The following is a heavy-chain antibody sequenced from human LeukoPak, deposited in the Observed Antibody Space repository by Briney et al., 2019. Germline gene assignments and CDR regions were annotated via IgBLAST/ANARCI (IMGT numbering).Heavy chain of an antibody. J-gene: IGHJ4*02. CDR2: IYYSGST. CDR1: GGSMTSYY. D-gene: IGHD3-3*01. V-gene: IGHV4-59*01. CDR3: ARAPDLPYDFWSGPDYFDY. Sequence: SETLSLTCTVSGGSMTSYYWNWIRQPPGKGLEWIGYIYYSGSTNSNPSLRSRVTISVDTSKNQFSLKLSSVTAADTAVYYCARAPDLPYDFWSGPDYFDYWGQGTLVTVSS.